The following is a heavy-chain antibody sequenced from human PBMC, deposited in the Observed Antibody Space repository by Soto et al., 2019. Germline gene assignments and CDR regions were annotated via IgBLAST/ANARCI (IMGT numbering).Heavy chain of an antibody. CDR3: GGDSGWLFYY. J-gene: IGHJ4*02. Sequence: EVQVVESGGGLVQPGGSLRLSCAASGFIFSSYWMNWVRRAPGKGLEWVADIKQDGSEKYYVDSVKGRFTISRDNAKNSVYLQMNSLRVEDTAVYYCGGDSGWLFYYWGQGILVTVSS. D-gene: IGHD6-19*01. CDR2: IKQDGSEK. CDR1: GFIFSSYW. V-gene: IGHV3-7*01.